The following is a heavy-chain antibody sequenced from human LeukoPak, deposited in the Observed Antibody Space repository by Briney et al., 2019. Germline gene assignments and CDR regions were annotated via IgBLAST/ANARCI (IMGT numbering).Heavy chain of an antibody. CDR1: GGSFSGYY. CDR3: AREGRRGRFAP. CDR2: INHSGST. V-gene: IGHV4-34*01. J-gene: IGHJ5*02. Sequence: PSETLSLTCAVYGGSFSGYYWSWIRQPPGKGLEWIGEINHSGSTNYNPSLKSRVTISVDTSKNQFSLKLSSVTAADTAVYYCAREGRRGRFAPGGQGPLVTVSS. D-gene: IGHD1-26*01.